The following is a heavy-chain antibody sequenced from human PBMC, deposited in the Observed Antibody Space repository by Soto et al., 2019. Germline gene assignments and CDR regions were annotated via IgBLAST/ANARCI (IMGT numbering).Heavy chain of an antibody. CDR3: ARGCSGGSCYSIWFDY. CDR2: IKQDGSEK. CDR1: GFTFSKYW. Sequence: PGGSLRLSCAASGFTFSKYWMTWVRQAPGKGLEWVANIKQDGSEKYYVDSVKGRFTISRDNAKNSLYLQMNSLRAEDTAVYYCARGCSGGSCYSIWFDYWGQGTQVTVSS. J-gene: IGHJ4*02. D-gene: IGHD2-15*01. V-gene: IGHV3-7*03.